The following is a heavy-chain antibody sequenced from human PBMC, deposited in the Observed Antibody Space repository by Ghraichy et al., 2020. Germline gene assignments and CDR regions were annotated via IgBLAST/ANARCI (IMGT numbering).Heavy chain of an antibody. J-gene: IGHJ2*01. CDR2: IYPGDSDT. Sequence: GESLNISCKGSGYSFTSYWIGWVRQMPGKGLEWMGIIYPGDSDTRYSPSFQGQVTISADKSISTAYLPWSSLKASDTAMYYCARGLDYGPPFDWYFDLWGRGTLVTVSS. CDR3: ARGLDYGPPFDWYFDL. CDR1: GYSFTSYW. V-gene: IGHV5-51*01. D-gene: IGHD4-17*01.